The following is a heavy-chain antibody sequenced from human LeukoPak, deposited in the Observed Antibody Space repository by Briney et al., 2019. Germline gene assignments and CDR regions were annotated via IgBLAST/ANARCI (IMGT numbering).Heavy chain of an antibody. D-gene: IGHD6-13*01. J-gene: IGHJ6*03. Sequence: GGSLRLSCAASGFTFSSYWMHWVRQAPGKGLVWVPRINSDGSSTSYADSVKGRFTISRDNSKNTLYLQMNSLRAEDTAVYYCAKEGIHMHYYYMDVWGKGTTVTVSS. CDR1: GFTFSSYW. V-gene: IGHV3-74*01. CDR3: AKEGIHMHYYYMDV. CDR2: INSDGSST.